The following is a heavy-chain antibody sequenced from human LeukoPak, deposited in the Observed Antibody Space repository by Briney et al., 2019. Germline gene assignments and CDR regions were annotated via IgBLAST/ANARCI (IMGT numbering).Heavy chain of an antibody. D-gene: IGHD4-17*01. Sequence: GGSLRLSCAASGFTFSIYEMNWLRQAPGKGLEWVSYISSSGSTIYYADCVKGPFTISRDNAKNSLYLQMNSLRAEDTAVYYCARDPTTYGDYPYYFDYWGQGTLVTVSS. J-gene: IGHJ4*02. V-gene: IGHV3-48*03. CDR3: ARDPTTYGDYPYYFDY. CDR1: GFTFSIYE. CDR2: ISSSGSTI.